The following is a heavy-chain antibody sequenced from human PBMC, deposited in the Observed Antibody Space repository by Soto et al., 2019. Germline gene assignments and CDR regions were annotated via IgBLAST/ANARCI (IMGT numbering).Heavy chain of an antibody. D-gene: IGHD1-26*01. J-gene: IGHJ4*02. CDR2: TRGSGGDT. Sequence: EVQLLESGGGLVQPGGSLRLSCAASGFTFSFCAMNWVRQAPGKGLEWVSSTRGSGGDTYYADSVRGRFTISRDNSKNTRYLQMNSLRVEDTAVYYCVKGHSHSYYYFDYWGQGTLVTVSS. CDR3: VKGHSHSYYYFDY. V-gene: IGHV3-23*01. CDR1: GFTFSFCA.